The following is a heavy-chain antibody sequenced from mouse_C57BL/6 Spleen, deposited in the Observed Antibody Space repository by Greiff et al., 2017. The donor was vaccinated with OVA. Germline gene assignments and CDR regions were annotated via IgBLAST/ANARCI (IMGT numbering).Heavy chain of an antibody. Sequence: QVQLQQPGAELVRPGSSVKLSCKASGYTFTSYWMDWVKQRPGQGLEWIGNIYPSDSETHYNQKFKDKATLTVDKSSSTAYMQLSSLTSEDSAVYYCAGNYYGSSYVYYYAMDYWGQGTSVTVSS. CDR3: AGNYYGSSYVYYYAMDY. D-gene: IGHD1-1*01. CDR1: GYTFTSYW. CDR2: IYPSDSET. V-gene: IGHV1-61*01. J-gene: IGHJ4*01.